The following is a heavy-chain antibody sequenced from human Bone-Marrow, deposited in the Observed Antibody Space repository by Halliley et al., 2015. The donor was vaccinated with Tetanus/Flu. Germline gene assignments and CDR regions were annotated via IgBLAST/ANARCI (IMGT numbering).Heavy chain of an antibody. D-gene: IGHD6-19*01. J-gene: IGHJ4*02. CDR3: ARIIAVSDY. CDR2: INPSGGNP. Sequence: KGREGVGRINPSGGNPNYAQKFQGRVTMTRETSTSTVYMQLSSLRSEDTAVYYCARIIAVSDYWGQGTLVTVSP. V-gene: IGHV1-46*01.